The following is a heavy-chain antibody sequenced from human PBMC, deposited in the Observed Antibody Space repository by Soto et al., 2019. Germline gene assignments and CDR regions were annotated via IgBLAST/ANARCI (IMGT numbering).Heavy chain of an antibody. Sequence: QVQLVQSGAEVKKPGASVKVSCKASSYTFTSYGISWVRQAPGQGLEWMGWISAYNGNTNYAQKLQGRVTMTTDTSTSTAYMELRSLRSDDTAVYYCARDLGYSGYEEGLLFDIWGQGTMVTVSS. CDR2: ISAYNGNT. V-gene: IGHV1-18*01. CDR1: SYTFTSYG. CDR3: ARDLGYSGYEEGLLFDI. D-gene: IGHD5-12*01. J-gene: IGHJ3*02.